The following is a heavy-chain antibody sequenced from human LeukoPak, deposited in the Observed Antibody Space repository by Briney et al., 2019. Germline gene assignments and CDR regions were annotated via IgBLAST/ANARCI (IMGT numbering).Heavy chain of an antibody. Sequence: GGSLRLSCAASGFTFSDYYMSWIRQAPGKGLEWVSYISSSGSTIYYADSVKGRFTISRDNAKNSLYLQMNSLRAEDTAVYYCARDHYDSSGYYYYFDYWGQGTLVTVSS. CDR3: ARDHYDSSGYYYYFDY. CDR1: GFTFSDYY. J-gene: IGHJ4*02. CDR2: ISSSGSTI. V-gene: IGHV3-11*04. D-gene: IGHD3-22*01.